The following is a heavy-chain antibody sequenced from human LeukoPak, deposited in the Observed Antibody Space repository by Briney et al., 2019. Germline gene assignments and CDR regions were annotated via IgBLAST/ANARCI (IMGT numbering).Heavy chain of an antibody. D-gene: IGHD3-3*01. CDR3: ARRLYYDFWSGYYFDP. J-gene: IGHJ5*02. Sequence: SETLSLTCTVSGGSISSSSYYWGWIRQPPGKGLEWIGSIYYSGSTYYNPSLKSRVTISADTSKNQFSLKLSSVTAADTAVYYCARRLYYDFWSGYYFDPWGQGTLVTVSS. V-gene: IGHV4-39*01. CDR1: GGSISSSSYY. CDR2: IYYSGST.